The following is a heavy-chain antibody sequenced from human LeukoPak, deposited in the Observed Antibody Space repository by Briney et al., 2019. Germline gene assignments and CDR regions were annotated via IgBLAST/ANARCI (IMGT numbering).Heavy chain of an antibody. CDR1: GFSFSSHA. J-gene: IGHJ4*02. D-gene: IGHD3-10*02. V-gene: IGHV3-23*01. CDR2: ISGSGATT. CDR3: AKVFRDPYYFDY. Sequence: GGSLRLSCAASGFSFSSHAMSWVRQAPGKGLEWVSVISGSGATTYYADSVKGRFTSSRDNSKNTVYLQMNSLRAEDRAVYYCAKVFRDPYYFDYWGQGALVTLSS.